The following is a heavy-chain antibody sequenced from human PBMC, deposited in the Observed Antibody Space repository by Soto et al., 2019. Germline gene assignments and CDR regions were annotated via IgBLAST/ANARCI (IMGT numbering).Heavy chain of an antibody. CDR3: ARGRSPYSSSGPPFDP. Sequence: SETLSLTCAVYGGSFSGYYWSWIRQPPGKGLEWIGEINHSGSTNYTPSLKSRVTISVDTSKNQFSLKLSSVTAADTAVYYCARGRSPYSSSGPPFDPWGQGTLVTVSS. J-gene: IGHJ5*02. D-gene: IGHD6-13*01. CDR2: INHSGST. CDR1: GGSFSGYY. V-gene: IGHV4-34*01.